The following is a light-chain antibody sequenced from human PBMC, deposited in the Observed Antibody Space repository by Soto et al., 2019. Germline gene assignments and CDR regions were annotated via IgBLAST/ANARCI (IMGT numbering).Light chain of an antibody. CDR3: QQYYNPPLT. Sequence: DIVMTQSPASLAVSLGERATINAKPIQIVLYSSNNKNYLAWYQQKAGQPPKLLIYWASTRQSGVPDRFSGSGSETDFTLTISSLQAEDVAIYYCQQYYNPPLTFGGGTKVDIK. CDR2: WAS. V-gene: IGKV4-1*01. J-gene: IGKJ4*01. CDR1: QIVLYSSNNKNY.